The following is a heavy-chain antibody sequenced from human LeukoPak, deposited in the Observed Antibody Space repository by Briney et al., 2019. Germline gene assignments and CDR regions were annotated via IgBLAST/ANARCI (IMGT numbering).Heavy chain of an antibody. J-gene: IGHJ6*02. V-gene: IGHV1-18*04. CDR1: GYTFTGYY. CDR3: ARDGSVAGDYYSGMDV. CDR2: ISGYNGNT. Sequence: ASVKVSCKASGYTFTGYYMHWVRQAPGQGLEWMGWISGYNGNTNYAQKLQGRVTVTTDTSTSTAYMELRSLRSDDTAVYYCARDGSVAGDYYSGMDVWGQGTTVTVSS. D-gene: IGHD6-19*01.